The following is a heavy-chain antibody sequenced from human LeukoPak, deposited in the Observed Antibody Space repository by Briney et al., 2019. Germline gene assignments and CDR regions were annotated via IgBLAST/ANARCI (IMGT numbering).Heavy chain of an antibody. Sequence: GGSLRLSCAASGFTLTNAWMNWVRQAPGKGLEWVSYISSSGSTIYYADSVKGRFTISRDNAKNSLYLQMNSLRAEDTAVYYCAELGITMIGGVWGKGTTVTISS. CDR2: ISSSGSTI. CDR3: AELGITMIGGV. D-gene: IGHD3-10*02. V-gene: IGHV3-48*04. CDR1: GFTLTNAW. J-gene: IGHJ6*04.